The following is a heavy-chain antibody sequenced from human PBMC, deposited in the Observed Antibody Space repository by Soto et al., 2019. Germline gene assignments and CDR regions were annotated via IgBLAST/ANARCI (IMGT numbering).Heavy chain of an antibody. V-gene: IGHV1-18*04. CDR3: ARNVPRIADSYYGMDV. J-gene: IGHJ6*02. Sequence: QVQLVQSGAEVKKPGASVKVSCKASGYTFTSYGINWVRQAPGQGLEWMGWISGYNDNTNYARRLQGRVSMTTDTATSTAYMELRSLRSDDTAVYYCARNVPRIADSYYGMDVWGQGTTVTVSS. CDR1: GYTFTSYG. CDR2: ISGYNDNT. D-gene: IGHD2-15*01.